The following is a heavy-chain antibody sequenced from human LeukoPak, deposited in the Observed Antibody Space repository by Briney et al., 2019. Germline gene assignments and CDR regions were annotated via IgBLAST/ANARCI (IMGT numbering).Heavy chain of an antibody. V-gene: IGHV1-2*06. D-gene: IGHD2-15*01. CDR2: INPNSGGT. CDR1: GYTLTAYY. J-gene: IGHJ5*02. Sequence: ASVKVSCKASGYTLTAYYIYWVRQAPGQGLEWIGRINPNSGGTDYAQNFQGRVTMTRDTSISTAYMELSRLRSDDTAVYYRARGYCSGGTCYLVENWLDPWGQGTLVTVSS. CDR3: ARGYCSGGTCYLVENWLDP.